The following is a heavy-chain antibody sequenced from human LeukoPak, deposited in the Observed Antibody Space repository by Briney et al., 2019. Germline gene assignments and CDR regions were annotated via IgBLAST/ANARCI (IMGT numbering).Heavy chain of an antibody. Sequence: ASVKVSCKASGYTFISYAMNWVRQAPGQGLEWMGWINTETGNPTYAQGFTGQFVFSVDTSVNTAYLQISSLRTEDTAVYYCARGGYYGGSGTYEFFDYWGQGSLVTVSS. CDR1: GYTFISYA. CDR3: ARGGYYGGSGTYEFFDY. D-gene: IGHD3-10*01. CDR2: INTETGNP. V-gene: IGHV7-4-1*02. J-gene: IGHJ4*02.